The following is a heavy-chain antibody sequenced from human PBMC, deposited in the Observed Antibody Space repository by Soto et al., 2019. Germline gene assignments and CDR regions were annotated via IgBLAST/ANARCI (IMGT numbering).Heavy chain of an antibody. Sequence: QVQLQESGPGLVKPSETLSLTCTVSGGSVSSGSYYWSWIRQPPGKGLEWIGYIYHSGRTNYNPSLKSRVTISIDPSKNQFSLKLNSVTAADTAVYFCARVRGPGYGMDVWGQGTTVTVSS. V-gene: IGHV4-61*01. CDR1: GGSVSSGSYY. CDR2: IYHSGRT. J-gene: IGHJ6*02. D-gene: IGHD3-10*01. CDR3: ARVRGPGYGMDV.